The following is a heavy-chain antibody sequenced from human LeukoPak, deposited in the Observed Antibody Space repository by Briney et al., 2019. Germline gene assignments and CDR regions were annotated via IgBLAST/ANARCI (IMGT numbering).Heavy chain of an antibody. J-gene: IGHJ4*02. V-gene: IGHV4-31*02. CDR1: GGSISSGGSY. D-gene: IGHD2/OR15-2a*01. CDR2: IYYSGST. CDR3: ARDSTTEFDS. Sequence: SETLSLTCTVAGGSISSGGSYWTWIRQHPGKGLEWIGYIYYSGSTYYNPSLKSRVTMLIDTSKNQFSLRLSSVTAADTAVYYCARDSTTEFDSWGQGTLVTVSS.